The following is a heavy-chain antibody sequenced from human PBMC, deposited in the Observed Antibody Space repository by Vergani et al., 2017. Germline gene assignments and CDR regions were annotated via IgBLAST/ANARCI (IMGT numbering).Heavy chain of an antibody. J-gene: IGHJ4*02. CDR2: IHPADSDT. V-gene: IGHV5-51*01. CDR3: ARLYLRDSSVIKFFHY. D-gene: IGHD3-22*01. CDR1: GYSFTNYW. Sequence: EVQLVQSGAEVKKPGESLKIPCQISGYSFTNYWIGWVRQIPGKGLEWMGNIHPADSDTRYSPSFQGQVTISVDKSISTAYLQRISLRASDSAMYYGARLYLRDSSVIKFFHYWVKGTVVSVSS.